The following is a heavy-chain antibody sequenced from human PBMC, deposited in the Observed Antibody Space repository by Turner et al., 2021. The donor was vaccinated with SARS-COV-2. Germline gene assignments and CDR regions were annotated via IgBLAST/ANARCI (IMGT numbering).Heavy chain of an antibody. CDR2: IASGGNT. J-gene: IGHJ6*02. D-gene: IGHD2-2*01. CDR1: GFTVSSNY. V-gene: IGHV3-53*02. Sequence: EVQLVVTGGGLIQPGGYLRLSCAASGFTVSSNYMSWVRQAPGKGLEWVSVIASGGNTYYADSVKGRFTISRDNSKNTLYLQMNSLRAEDTAVYYCARGGEFQLLHYYGMDVWGQGTTVTVSS. CDR3: ARGGEFQLLHYYGMDV.